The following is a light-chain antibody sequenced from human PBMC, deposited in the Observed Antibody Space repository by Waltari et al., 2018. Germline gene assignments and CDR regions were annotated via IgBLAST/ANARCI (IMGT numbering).Light chain of an antibody. J-gene: IGLJ2*01. CDR2: QNR. V-gene: IGLV3-1*01. CDR3: QAWDSSTAV. CDR1: KLGTKY. Sequence: SYDLTQPPSVSVSPGQTASITCSGDKLGTKYVSWYQQKPGQSPVLVMYQNRKRPSVSPERFSGSNSGNTATLSISGTQAMDEADYYCQAWDSSTAVFGGGAKLTVL.